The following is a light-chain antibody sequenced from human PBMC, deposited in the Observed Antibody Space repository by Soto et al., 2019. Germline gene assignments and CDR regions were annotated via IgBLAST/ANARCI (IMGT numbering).Light chain of an antibody. Sequence: VLTQYPGTLSLSTGGRASVSGSVSQRVGGSSLAWYQQRPGQAPRLLIYDTSNRATGIPDRFSGSGSGTDFTLTISRLEPEDFAVYYCQQYQNSPRTFGQGTKVDIK. CDR1: QRVGGSS. CDR3: QQYQNSPRT. CDR2: DTS. J-gene: IGKJ1*01. V-gene: IGKV3-20*01.